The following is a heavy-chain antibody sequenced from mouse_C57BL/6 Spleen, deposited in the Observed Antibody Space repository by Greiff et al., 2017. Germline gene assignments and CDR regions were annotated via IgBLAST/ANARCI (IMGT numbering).Heavy chain of an antibody. CDR3: ARYDYDGGDAMDY. Sequence: VQLQQPGAELVRPGSSVKLSCKASGYTFTSYWMDWVKQRPGQGLEWIGNIYPSDSETHYNQKFKDKATLTVDKSSSTAYMQLSSLTSEDSAVYYCARYDYDGGDAMDYWGQGTSVTVSS. CDR1: GYTFTSYW. J-gene: IGHJ4*01. V-gene: IGHV1-61*01. CDR2: IYPSDSET. D-gene: IGHD2-4*01.